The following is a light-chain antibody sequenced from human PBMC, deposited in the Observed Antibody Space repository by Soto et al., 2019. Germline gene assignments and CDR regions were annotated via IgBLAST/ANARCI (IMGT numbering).Light chain of an antibody. J-gene: IGLJ1*01. Sequence: QSVLTQPPSVSGSPGQSITISCTGTSSDVGSYNLVSWYQQHPVKAPKLMIYEGSKRPSGVSNRFSGSKSGNTASLTISGLQAEDEADYYCCSYAGSSTYVFGTGTKSPS. CDR3: CSYAGSSTYV. CDR2: EGS. V-gene: IGLV2-23*01. CDR1: SSDVGSYNL.